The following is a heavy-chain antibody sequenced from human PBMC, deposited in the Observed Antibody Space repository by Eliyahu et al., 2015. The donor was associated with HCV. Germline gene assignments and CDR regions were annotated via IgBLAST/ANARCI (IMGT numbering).Heavy chain of an antibody. D-gene: IGHD7-27*01. CDR2: ISRSSSHT. CDR3: ARHIDNTGAYSGADY. Sequence: QVQLVESGGGLVKPGGXLRVSCLTSGFTFSXFDMSWIRPAPGKGLEWVSYISRSSSHTNYADSVKGRFGISRDNAKNSLYLQMSDLRAEDTAVYYCARHIDNTGAYSGADYWGQGALVTVSS. J-gene: IGHJ4*02. V-gene: IGHV3-11*06. CDR1: GFTFSXFD.